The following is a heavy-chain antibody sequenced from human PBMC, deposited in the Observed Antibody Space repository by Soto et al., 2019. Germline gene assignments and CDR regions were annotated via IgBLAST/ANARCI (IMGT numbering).Heavy chain of an antibody. D-gene: IGHD2-15*01. V-gene: IGHV1-69*13. CDR3: ARYIVVVVAATPDYYYYGMDV. J-gene: IGHJ6*02. CDR1: GGTFSSYA. CDR2: IIPIFGTA. Sequence: SVKVSCKASGGTFSSYAISWVRQAPGQGLEWMGGIIPIFGTANYAQKFQGRVTITADESTSTAYMELSSLRSEDTAVYYCARYIVVVVAATPDYYYYGMDVWGQGTTVTAP.